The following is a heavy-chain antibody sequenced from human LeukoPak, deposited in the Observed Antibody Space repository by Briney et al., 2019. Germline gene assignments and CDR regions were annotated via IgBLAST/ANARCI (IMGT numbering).Heavy chain of an antibody. J-gene: IGHJ4*02. Sequence: SETLSLTCTIFGGSINSSNWWNWVRQSPGKGLEWIGEIFRSGETNYNSSLESRLTISVDRTKNQFSLKLSSVTAADTAVYYCAGNYYGSGSYYSEDRYWGQGTLVTVSS. CDR3: AGNYYGSGSYYSEDRY. CDR2: IFRSGET. V-gene: IGHV4-4*02. CDR1: GGSINSSNW. D-gene: IGHD3-10*01.